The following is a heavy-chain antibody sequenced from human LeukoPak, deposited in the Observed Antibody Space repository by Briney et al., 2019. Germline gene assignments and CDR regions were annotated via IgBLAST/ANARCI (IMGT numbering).Heavy chain of an antibody. CDR1: GDSVSSNSAT. Sequence: SQTLSLTCALSGDSVSSNSATWNWIRQSPSRGLEWLGRTYYRSKWYHDYAVSVKSRISINPDTSKNQFSLQLNSVTPEDTAVYYCARDPAYSTGWTKNAFDFWGQGTMVTVSS. CDR3: ARDPAYSTGWTKNAFDF. CDR2: TYYRSKWYH. J-gene: IGHJ3*01. V-gene: IGHV6-1*01. D-gene: IGHD6-19*01.